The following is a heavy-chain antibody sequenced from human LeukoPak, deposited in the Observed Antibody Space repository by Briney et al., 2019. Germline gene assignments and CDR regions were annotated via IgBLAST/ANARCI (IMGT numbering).Heavy chain of an antibody. V-gene: IGHV3-48*02. J-gene: IGHJ4*02. D-gene: IGHD3-10*01. CDR2: ISSSTSTI. CDR1: GFTVSSYS. CDR3: ARDSVVRGVIPYYFDY. Sequence: PGGSLRLSCAASGFTVSSYSLNWVRRAPGKGLEWVSCISSSTSTIYYADSVKGRFTISRDNGKNSLYLQMNSLRDEDTAVYYCARDSVVRGVIPYYFDYWGQGTLVTVSS.